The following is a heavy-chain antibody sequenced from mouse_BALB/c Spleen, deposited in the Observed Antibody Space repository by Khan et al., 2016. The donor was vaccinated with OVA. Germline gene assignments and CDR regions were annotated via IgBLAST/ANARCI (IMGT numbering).Heavy chain of an antibody. Sequence: QLEESGGGLVQPGGSRKLACAASGFTFSSFGMHWVRQAPEKGLEWVAYISSDSITLYYADTVKGRFTISRDNPRNTLFLQRTSLRSEDTAMYYCARGNWAWFAYGGQGTLVPVSA. J-gene: IGHJ3*01. CDR2: ISSDSITL. CDR3: ARGNWAWFAY. D-gene: IGHD4-1*01. CDR1: GFTFSSFG. V-gene: IGHV5-17*02.